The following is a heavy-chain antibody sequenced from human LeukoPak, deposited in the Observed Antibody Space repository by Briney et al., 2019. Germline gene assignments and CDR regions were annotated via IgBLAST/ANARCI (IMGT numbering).Heavy chain of an antibody. D-gene: IGHD6-13*01. CDR2: INHSGST. CDR1: GGSFSGYY. Sequence: PSETLSLTCAVYGGSFSGYYWSWIRQPPGKGLEWIGEINHSGSTNYNPSLKSRVTISVDTSKNQFSLKLSSVTAADTAVYYCARVSLSSSWPFDYWGQGTLVTVSS. J-gene: IGHJ4*02. CDR3: ARVSLSSSWPFDY. V-gene: IGHV4-34*01.